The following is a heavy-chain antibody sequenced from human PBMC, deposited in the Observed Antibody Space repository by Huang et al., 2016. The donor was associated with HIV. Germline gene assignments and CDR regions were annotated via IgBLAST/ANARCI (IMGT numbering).Heavy chain of an antibody. V-gene: IGHV3-7*01. CDR2: IKKDESEK. Sequence: VESGGRLVQPGGSIRLSCVGSTFRFGVYWMSWVRQSPGKGVEWVSKIKKDESEKYYVDSVKGRFNISRDNAKKVLFLEMNNVRVEDTATYYCATKTAAMDIWGQGTTVTVS. CDR3: ATKTAAMDI. CDR1: TFRFGVYW. J-gene: IGHJ6*02. D-gene: IGHD1-7*01.